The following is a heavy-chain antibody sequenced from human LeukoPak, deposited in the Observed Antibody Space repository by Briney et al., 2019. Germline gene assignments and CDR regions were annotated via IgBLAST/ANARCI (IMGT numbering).Heavy chain of an antibody. V-gene: IGHV3-48*01. J-gene: IGHJ4*02. Sequence: GGSLRLSCAASGFTFSSYSMNWVRQAPGKGLEWVSYISSSSSTIYYADSVKGRFTISRDNAKNSLYLQMNSLRAEDTAVYYCAVGLNKYDFWSGYGYWGQGTLVTVSS. CDR1: GFTFSSYS. CDR2: ISSSSSTI. D-gene: IGHD3-3*01. CDR3: AVGLNKYDFWSGYGY.